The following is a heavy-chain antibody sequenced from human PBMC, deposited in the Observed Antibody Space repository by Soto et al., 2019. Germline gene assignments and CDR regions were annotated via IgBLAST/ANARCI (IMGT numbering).Heavy chain of an antibody. V-gene: IGHV1-69*10. J-gene: IGHJ4*02. CDR3: ARGGVDVVATSAFDY. Sequence: QVQLVQSGAEVKKPGSSVKVSCKASGDTYSNSAISWVRQAPGQGLEWMGGINPSLGIPDYAHKFQGRVTITADESTNTVYMDLGSLRSEDTALYFCARGGVDVVATSAFDYWGQGTLVTVSS. CDR2: INPSLGIP. CDR1: GDTYSNSA. D-gene: IGHD5-12*01.